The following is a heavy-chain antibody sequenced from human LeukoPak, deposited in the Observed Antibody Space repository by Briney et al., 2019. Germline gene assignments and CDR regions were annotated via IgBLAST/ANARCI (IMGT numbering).Heavy chain of an antibody. D-gene: IGHD3-22*01. V-gene: IGHV3-66*01. Sequence: GGSLRLSCAASGFTVRSNYMSWVRQAPGKGLEWVSGIHSRGSTYYADSVKGRFTISRDNSKNTLFLQMNSLRLEDMAVYYCVADRSGVAFDYWGQGILVTVSS. CDR1: GFTVRSNY. CDR2: IHSRGST. J-gene: IGHJ4*02. CDR3: VADRSGVAFDY.